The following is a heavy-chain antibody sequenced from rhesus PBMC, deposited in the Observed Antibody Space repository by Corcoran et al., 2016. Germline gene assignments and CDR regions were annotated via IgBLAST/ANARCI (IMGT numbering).Heavy chain of an antibody. CDR1: GYSISSNY. V-gene: IGHV4-147*01. CDR3: AREGTYGSSYYFDY. CDR2: IYGSRGRT. D-gene: IGHD4-29*01. J-gene: IGHJ4*01. Sequence: QVQLQESGPGLVKPSETLSLTCAVSGYSISSNYWSWIRQPPGKGLEWIGYIYGSRGRTYNNPSPKSRVPISTDTSKNQFSLKLNSVTAADTAVYYCAREGTYGSSYYFDYWGQGVLVTVSS.